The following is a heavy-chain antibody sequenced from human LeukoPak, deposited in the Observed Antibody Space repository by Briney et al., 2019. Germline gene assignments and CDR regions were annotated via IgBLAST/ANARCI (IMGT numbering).Heavy chain of an antibody. J-gene: IGHJ4*02. CDR3: ARTYYYDSSDYKTFDS. Sequence: PSQTLSLTCTVSGGSISSGDYYWSWIRQPPGKGLEWIGYIYYSGSTYYNPSLKSRVTISVDTSKNQFSLKLSSVTAADTAVYYCARTYYYDSSDYKTFDSWGQGTLVTVSS. D-gene: IGHD3-22*01. CDR1: GGSISSGDYY. V-gene: IGHV4-30-4*01. CDR2: IYYSGST.